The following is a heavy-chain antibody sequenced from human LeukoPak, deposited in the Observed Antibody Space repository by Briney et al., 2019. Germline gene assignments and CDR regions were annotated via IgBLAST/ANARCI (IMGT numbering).Heavy chain of an antibody. CDR3: ARHQIAKWELSSHFDY. J-gene: IGHJ4*02. D-gene: IGHD1-26*01. V-gene: IGHV3-7*01. CDR1: GFTFSNYW. Sequence: PGGSLRLSCAASGFTFSNYWMSWVRQAPGKGLEWVANIKQDGSEKYYVDSVKGRFTISRDNAKNSLYLQMNSLRAEDTAVYYCARHQIAKWELSSHFDYWGQGTLVTVSS. CDR2: IKQDGSEK.